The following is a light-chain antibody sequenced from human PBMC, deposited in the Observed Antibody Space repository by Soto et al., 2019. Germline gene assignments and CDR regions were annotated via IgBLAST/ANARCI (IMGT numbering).Light chain of an antibody. CDR3: QQYYSYPLLT. J-gene: IGKJ4*01. CDR1: QGISSY. V-gene: IGKV1-8*01. Sequence: AIRMTQSPSSFSASTGDRVTITCRASQGISSYLAWYRQKPGKAPKLLIYAASTLQSGVPSRFSGSGSGTDFTLTISCLQSEDFATYYCQQYYSYPLLTFGGGTKVEIK. CDR2: AAS.